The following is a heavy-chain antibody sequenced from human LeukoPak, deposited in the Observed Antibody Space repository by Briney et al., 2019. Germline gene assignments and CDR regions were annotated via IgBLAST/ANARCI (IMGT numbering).Heavy chain of an antibody. D-gene: IGHD3-22*01. J-gene: IGHJ4*02. CDR3: AKGGYYDSSGLADY. Sequence: GGSLRLSCAASGFTFSSYGMHWVRQAPGKGLEWVAVIWYDGSNKYYADSVKGRFTISRDNSKNTLYLQMNGLRAEDTAVYYCAKGGYYDSSGLADYWGQGTLVTVSS. V-gene: IGHV3-33*06. CDR2: IWYDGSNK. CDR1: GFTFSSYG.